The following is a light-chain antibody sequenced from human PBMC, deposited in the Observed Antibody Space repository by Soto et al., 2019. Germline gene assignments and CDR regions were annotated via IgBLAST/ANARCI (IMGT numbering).Light chain of an antibody. V-gene: IGLV2-14*01. Sequence: QSALTQPASVSGSPGQSITISCTGTTSDVGGYDYVSWYQQHPGKAPKLMIYEVSYRPSGVSNRFSGSKSGNTASLTISGLQAEDEADYYCSSYTSSNAWVFCGGTKLTVL. CDR3: SSYTSSNAWV. J-gene: IGLJ3*02. CDR2: EVS. CDR1: TSDVGGYDY.